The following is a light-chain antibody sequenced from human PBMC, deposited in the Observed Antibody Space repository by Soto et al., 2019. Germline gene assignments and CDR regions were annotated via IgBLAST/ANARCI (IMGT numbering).Light chain of an antibody. CDR3: NSYAGDITRFV. J-gene: IGLJ1*01. V-gene: IGLV2-14*01. CDR2: EVS. Sequence: QSVLTQPASVSGSPGQSVTISCTGTSSDVGAYKYVSWYQQHPGKAPKLMIYEVSNRPSGVFNRFSGSKSGNTASLTTSGLQADDEADYYCNSYAGDITRFVFGTGPRSPS. CDR1: SSDVGAYKY.